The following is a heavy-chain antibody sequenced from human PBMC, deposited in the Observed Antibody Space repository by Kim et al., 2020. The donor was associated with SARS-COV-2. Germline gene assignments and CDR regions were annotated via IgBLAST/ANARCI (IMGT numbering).Heavy chain of an antibody. CDR3: AKAYTTVKVYYYYYGMDV. D-gene: IGHD4-17*01. Sequence: GGSLRLSCAASGFTFSNYAMTWVRQAPGKGLEWVSAISASAGSTYYADSVKGRFTISRDNSKSTLYLQMNSLRAEDTAVYYCAKAYTTVKVYYYYYGMDVWGQGTTVTVSS. CDR1: GFTFSNYA. J-gene: IGHJ6*02. CDR2: ISASAGST. V-gene: IGHV3-23*01.